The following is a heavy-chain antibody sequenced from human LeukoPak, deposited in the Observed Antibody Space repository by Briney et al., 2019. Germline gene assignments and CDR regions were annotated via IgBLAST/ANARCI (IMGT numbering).Heavy chain of an antibody. CDR1: GFTFSTYA. Sequence: GGSLRLSCAASGFTFSTYALSWVRQAPGKGLEWVSAISATGAGTYYADSVKGRFTISRDNSKDTLYLQMNSLRAEDTAVYYCAKISTVTKNFDYWGQGTLVTVSS. CDR3: AKISTVTKNFDY. J-gene: IGHJ4*02. V-gene: IGHV3-23*01. D-gene: IGHD4-17*01. CDR2: ISATGAGT.